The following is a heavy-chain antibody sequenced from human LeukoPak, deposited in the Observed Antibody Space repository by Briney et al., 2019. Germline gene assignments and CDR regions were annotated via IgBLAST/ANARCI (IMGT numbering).Heavy chain of an antibody. CDR2: IFYTAST. Sequence: ASKTLSLTCTVSGDSIISNSYYWGRIRQPPGKGLQWIGSIFYTASTYYNPSLKSRVTISVDTSKNQFSLKLSSVTAADTALYDCARHSRHSRAYYFVYWGQGTLVTVSS. V-gene: IGHV4-39*01. D-gene: IGHD6-13*01. CDR1: GDSIISNSYY. J-gene: IGHJ4*02. CDR3: ARHSRHSRAYYFVY.